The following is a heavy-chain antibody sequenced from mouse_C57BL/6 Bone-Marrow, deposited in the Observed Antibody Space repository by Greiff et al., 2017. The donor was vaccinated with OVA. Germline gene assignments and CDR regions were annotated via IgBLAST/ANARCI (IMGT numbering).Heavy chain of an antibody. CDR1: GYTFTSYW. V-gene: IGHV1-59*01. Sequence: QVQLQQPGAELVRPGTSVKLSCRASGYTFTSYWMHWVKQRPGQGLEWIGVIDPSDSYTNYNQNFKGKATLTVDTSSSTAYMQLSSLTSEDSAVYYCARSDGSSSYPMDYWGQGTSVTVSS. CDR2: IDPSDSYT. CDR3: ARSDGSSSYPMDY. J-gene: IGHJ4*01. D-gene: IGHD1-1*01.